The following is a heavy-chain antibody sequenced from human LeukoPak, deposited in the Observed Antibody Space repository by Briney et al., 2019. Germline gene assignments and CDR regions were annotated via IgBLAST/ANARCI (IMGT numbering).Heavy chain of an antibody. V-gene: IGHV3-23*01. Sequence: GGSLRLSCAASGFTFSSYAMSWVRQAPGKGLEWVSAISGSGGSTYYADSVKGRFTISRDNSKNTLYLQMNSLRAEGTAVYYCARLGYCTNGICYTADFDYWGQGTLVTVSS. J-gene: IGHJ4*02. CDR1: GFTFSSYA. CDR2: ISGSGGST. D-gene: IGHD2-8*01. CDR3: ARLGYCTNGICYTADFDY.